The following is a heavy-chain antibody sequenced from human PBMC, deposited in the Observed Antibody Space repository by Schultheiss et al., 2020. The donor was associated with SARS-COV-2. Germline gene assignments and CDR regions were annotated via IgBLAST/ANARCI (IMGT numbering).Heavy chain of an antibody. CDR2: IYYSGST. CDR3: ARDNGFYAVDV. J-gene: IGHJ6*02. D-gene: IGHD5-12*01. CDR1: GGSFSGYY. V-gene: IGHV4-34*01. Sequence: SETLSLTCAVYGGSFSGYYWSWIRQPPGKGLEWIGSIYYSGSTYYNPSLKSRVTMSVDTSKNQFSLKLSSVTAADTALYFCARDNGFYAVDVWGQGTTVTVSS.